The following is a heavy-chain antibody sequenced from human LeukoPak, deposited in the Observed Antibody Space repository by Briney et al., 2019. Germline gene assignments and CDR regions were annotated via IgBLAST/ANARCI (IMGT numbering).Heavy chain of an antibody. CDR3: ARDLVAVAPLVF. D-gene: IGHD6-19*01. CDR1: GFTVSSNY. V-gene: IGHV3-66*01. CDR2: IYSGVST. J-gene: IGHJ4*02. Sequence: GGSLRLSCAASGFTVSSNYKSWVRQAPGKGLEWVSVIYSGVSTYYADSVKGRFTISRDNSKSTLYLQMNSLRAEDTAVYYCARDLVAVAPLVFGGQGTLVTVSS.